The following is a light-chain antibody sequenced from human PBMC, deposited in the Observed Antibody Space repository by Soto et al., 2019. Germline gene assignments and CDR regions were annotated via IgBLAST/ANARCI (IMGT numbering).Light chain of an antibody. CDR2: AAS. CDR3: QQYGSSPFT. J-gene: IGKJ3*01. Sequence: VMTQSPDTLSVSPGERATLSCRASQTVRSNLAWYQQKPGQAPRLLIYAASTRATGIPARFIGNGSGTDFTLTISRLEPEDFAVYYCQQYGSSPFTFGPGTKVDIK. CDR1: QTVRSN. V-gene: IGKV3-20*01.